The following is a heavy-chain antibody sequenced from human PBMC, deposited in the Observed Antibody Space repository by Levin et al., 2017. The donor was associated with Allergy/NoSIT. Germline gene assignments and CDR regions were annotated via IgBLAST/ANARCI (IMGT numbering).Heavy chain of an antibody. CDR2: IYYSGST. V-gene: IGHV4-39*07. Sequence: GSLRLSCTVSGGSISSSSYYWGWIRQPPGKGLEWIGSIYYSGSTYYNPSLKSRVTISVDTSKNQFSLKLTSVTAADTAVYYCARVDAAAGSTFDYWGQGTLVTVSS. D-gene: IGHD6-13*01. CDR1: GGSISSSSYY. J-gene: IGHJ4*02. CDR3: ARVDAAAGSTFDY.